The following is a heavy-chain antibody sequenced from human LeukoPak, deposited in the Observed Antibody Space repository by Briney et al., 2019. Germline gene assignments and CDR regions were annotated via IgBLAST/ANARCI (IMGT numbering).Heavy chain of an antibody. CDR3: ARVAPYIVVVVAATRVGAFDI. CDR2: INHSGST. J-gene: IGHJ3*02. Sequence: SETLSLTCAVYGGSFSGHYWSWIRQPPGKGLEWIGEINHSGSTNYNPSLKSRVTISVDTSKNQFSLKLSSVTAADTAVYYCARVAPYIVVVVAATRVGAFDIWGQGTMVTVSS. V-gene: IGHV4-34*01. CDR1: GGSFSGHY. D-gene: IGHD2-15*01.